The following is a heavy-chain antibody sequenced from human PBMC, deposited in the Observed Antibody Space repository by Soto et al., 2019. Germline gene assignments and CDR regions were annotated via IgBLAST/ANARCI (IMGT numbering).Heavy chain of an antibody. D-gene: IGHD1-20*01. Sequence: QVQLVQSGAEVKKPGVSVKVSCKASGYTFTSYGISWVRQAPGQGLEWMGWISAYNGNKKYAQKLQGRVTMTTDTSTSTAYMELRSLRSAATAVYYCARDAAIGMNDYWGQGTLVTVSS. V-gene: IGHV1-18*01. CDR2: ISAYNGNK. CDR3: ARDAAIGMNDY. J-gene: IGHJ4*02. CDR1: GYTFTSYG.